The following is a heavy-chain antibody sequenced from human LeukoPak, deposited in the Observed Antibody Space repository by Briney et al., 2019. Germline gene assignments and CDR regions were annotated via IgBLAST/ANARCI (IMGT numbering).Heavy chain of an antibody. CDR1: GFTFSSYD. D-gene: IGHD3-22*01. J-gene: IGHJ4*02. Sequence: PGGSLRLSCAASGFTFSSYDMHWVRQAPGKGLEWVAFIRYDANIKYFADSVKGRFTISRDTSKNTLYLQMNSLRAEDTAVYYCAKGRYYDSSGYPIDFWGQGTLVTVSS. CDR2: IRYDANIK. CDR3: AKGRYYDSSGYPIDF. V-gene: IGHV3-30*02.